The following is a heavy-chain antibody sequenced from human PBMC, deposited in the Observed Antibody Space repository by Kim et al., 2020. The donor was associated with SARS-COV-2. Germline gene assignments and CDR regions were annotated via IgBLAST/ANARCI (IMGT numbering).Heavy chain of an antibody. J-gene: IGHJ4*01. CDR2: ISYDGLYT. V-gene: IGHV3-30*18. CDR3: AKLYGSRHFYSYFY. D-gene: IGHD3-10*01. CDR1: GFTFSDYG. Sequence: GGSLRLSCAASGFTFSDYGMHWGRQAPGKGLEWVAVISYDGLYTYYADSVKGRFTISRDNSKNTLYLEMNSLRAEDTAVYFCAKLYGSRHFYSYFY.